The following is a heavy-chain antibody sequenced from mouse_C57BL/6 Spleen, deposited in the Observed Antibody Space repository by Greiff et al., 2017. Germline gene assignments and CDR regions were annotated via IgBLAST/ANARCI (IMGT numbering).Heavy chain of an antibody. D-gene: IGHD1-1*01. J-gene: IGHJ2*01. Sequence: QVQLQQSGPGLVQPSQSLSITCTVSGFSFTSYGVHWVRQSPGKGLEWLGVIWSGGSTDYNAAFISRLSISKDNSKSQVFFKMNSLQADDTAIYYCARNLEDYYYGSSWFDYWGQGTTLTVSS. V-gene: IGHV2-2*01. CDR3: ARNLEDYYYGSSWFDY. CDR2: IWSGGST. CDR1: GFSFTSYG.